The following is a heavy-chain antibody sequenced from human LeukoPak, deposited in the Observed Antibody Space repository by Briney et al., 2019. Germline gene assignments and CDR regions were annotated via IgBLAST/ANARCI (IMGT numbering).Heavy chain of an antibody. Sequence: EGSLRLSCAASEFIFSNYWMRWVRQAPGKGLEWVANIKPDGSEKNYVESVRARFTISRDNAKSSVFLQMNSLRAEDTAVYYCARRGYTFDYWGLGTLVTVSS. J-gene: IGHJ4*02. V-gene: IGHV3-7*01. D-gene: IGHD5-24*01. CDR3: ARRGYTFDY. CDR2: IKPDGSEK. CDR1: EFIFSNYW.